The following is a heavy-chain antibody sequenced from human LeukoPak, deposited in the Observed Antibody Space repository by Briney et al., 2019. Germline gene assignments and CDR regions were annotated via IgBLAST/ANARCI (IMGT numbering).Heavy chain of an antibody. Sequence: PSETLSLTCTVSGGSISSFYWSWIRQPPGKGLEWVGYIYYTGSTNYNPSLNSRVTISVDTSKNQFSLKLSSVTAADTAVYYCARLIGRRYCGSTTCGFDPWGQGTLVIVSS. CDR3: ARLIGRRYCGSTTCGFDP. CDR1: GGSISSFY. V-gene: IGHV4-59*01. J-gene: IGHJ5*02. CDR2: IYYTGST. D-gene: IGHD2-2*01.